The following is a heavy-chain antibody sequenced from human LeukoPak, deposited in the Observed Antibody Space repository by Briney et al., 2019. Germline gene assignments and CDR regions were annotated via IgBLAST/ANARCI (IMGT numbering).Heavy chain of an antibody. Sequence: PSETLSLTCTVSRGSISSYYWSWIRQPAGKGLEWIGRIYSSGSSNYNPSLKSRVTMSVDTSKNQFSLKLSSVTAADTAVYYCATLARYCSSTSCRGNSNWFGPWGQGTLVTVSS. CDR3: ATLARYCSSTSCRGNSNWFGP. CDR1: RGSISSYY. V-gene: IGHV4-4*07. D-gene: IGHD2-2*01. J-gene: IGHJ5*02. CDR2: IYSSGSS.